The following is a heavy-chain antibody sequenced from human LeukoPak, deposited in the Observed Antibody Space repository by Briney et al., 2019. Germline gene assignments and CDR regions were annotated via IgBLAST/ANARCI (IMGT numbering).Heavy chain of an antibody. CDR3: AKDLPTYYDFWSGYPTNWFDP. J-gene: IGHJ5*02. D-gene: IGHD3-3*01. CDR2: ISGSGGST. CDR1: GFTFSSYA. Sequence: GGSLRLSCAASGFTFSSYAMSWVRQAPGKGLEWVSAISGSGGSTYYADSVKGRFTISRDNSKNTLYLQMNSLRAEDTAVYYCAKDLPTYYDFWSGYPTNWFDPWGQGTLVTVSS. V-gene: IGHV3-23*01.